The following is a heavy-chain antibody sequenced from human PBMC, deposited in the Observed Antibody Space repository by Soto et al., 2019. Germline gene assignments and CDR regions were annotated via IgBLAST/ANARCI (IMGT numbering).Heavy chain of an antibody. CDR3: ASQYDLLTGFQFDP. Sequence: EVQLVESGGGLVKPGGSLRLSCAASGFTFSNYNMNWVRQAPGKGLEWVSSISSSSSYIYYADSVKGRFTISRDNAKNSLYLQMNSLRAEDTAIYCCASQYDLLTGFQFDPRGQGTLVTVSS. CDR2: ISSSSSYI. D-gene: IGHD3-9*01. J-gene: IGHJ5*02. CDR1: GFTFSNYN. V-gene: IGHV3-21*01.